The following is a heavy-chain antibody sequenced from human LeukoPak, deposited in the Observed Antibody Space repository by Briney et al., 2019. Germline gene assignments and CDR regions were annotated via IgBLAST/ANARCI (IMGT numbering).Heavy chain of an antibody. CDR2: INPSGGST. CDR3: ARGRMYYDILTGYRYYYMDV. J-gene: IGHJ6*03. Sequence: ASVKVSCKASGYTFTSYYMHWVRQAPGQGLEWMGIINPSGGSTSYAQKFQGRVTMTRDTSISTAYMELSRLRSDDTAVYYCARGRMYYDILTGYRYYYMDVWGKGTTVTISS. CDR1: GYTFTSYY. V-gene: IGHV1-46*01. D-gene: IGHD3-9*01.